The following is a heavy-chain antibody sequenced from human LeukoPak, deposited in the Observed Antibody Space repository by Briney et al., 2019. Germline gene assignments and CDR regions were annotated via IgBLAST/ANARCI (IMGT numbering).Heavy chain of an antibody. CDR2: VKSDGSNP. CDR1: RFSFSNYS. V-gene: IGHV3-74*01. D-gene: IGHD3-10*01. CDR3: ARDIVSGSGSLDY. J-gene: IGHJ4*02. Sequence: GGSLRLSCAASRFSFSNYSMHWARQAPGKGLVWVSRVKSDGSNPSYADSVKGRFTISRDNAENMLYLQMNTLGAEDTAVYYCARDIVSGSGSLDYWGQGSLVTVSS.